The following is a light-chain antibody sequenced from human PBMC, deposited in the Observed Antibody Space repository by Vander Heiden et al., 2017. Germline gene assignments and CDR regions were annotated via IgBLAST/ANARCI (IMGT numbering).Light chain of an antibody. Sequence: VLTQSPATLSVSPGERATLSCRASRSVTNNLAWYQQRHGQSPRLLIYGISTRATGTPPRFSGSGDGRDFTLTISSLQSEDVAVYYCQQYYNWPKTFGQGTKVEIK. V-gene: IGKV3-15*01. CDR3: QQYYNWPKT. J-gene: IGKJ2*01. CDR1: RSVTNN. CDR2: GIS.